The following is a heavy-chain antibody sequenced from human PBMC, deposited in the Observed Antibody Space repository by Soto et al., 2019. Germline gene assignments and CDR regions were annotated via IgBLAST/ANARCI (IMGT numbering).Heavy chain of an antibody. J-gene: IGHJ5*02. CDR1: GGSISSGGYS. Sequence: SSETLSLTCAVSGGSISSGGYSWSWIRQPPGKGLEWIGYIYHSGSTYYNPSLKSRVTISVDRSRNQFSLKLSSVTAADTAVYYCARTTDYYDSSGYYSWFDPWGQGTLVTSPQ. V-gene: IGHV4-30-2*01. CDR3: ARTTDYYDSSGYYSWFDP. D-gene: IGHD3-22*01. CDR2: IYHSGST.